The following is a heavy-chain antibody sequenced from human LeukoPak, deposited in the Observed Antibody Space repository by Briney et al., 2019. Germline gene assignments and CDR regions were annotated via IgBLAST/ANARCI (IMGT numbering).Heavy chain of an antibody. CDR1: GGTFSSYA. V-gene: IGHV1-69*05. J-gene: IGHJ4*02. D-gene: IGHD2-8*01. CDR2: IIPIFGTA. CDR3: AREEYCTNGVCRGDDY. Sequence: SVKVSCKASGGTFSSYAISWVRQAPGQGLEWMGGIIPIFGTANYAQKFQGRVTITTDESTSTAYMELSSLRSEDTAVYYCAREEYCTNGVCRGDDYWGQGTLVTVSS.